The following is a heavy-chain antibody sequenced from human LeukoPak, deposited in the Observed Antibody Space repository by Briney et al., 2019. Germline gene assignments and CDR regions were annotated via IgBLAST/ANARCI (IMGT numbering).Heavy chain of an antibody. V-gene: IGHV4-61*02. J-gene: IGHJ4*02. CDR1: GGSISSGSYY. Sequence: SETLSLTCTVSGGSISSGSYYWSWIRQPAGKGLEWIGRIYTSGSTNYNPSFKSRVTISVDTSKNQFSLKLSSVTAADTAVYYCARADYGGNYGYWGQGTLVTVSS. D-gene: IGHD4/OR15-4a*01. CDR2: IYTSGST. CDR3: ARADYGGNYGY.